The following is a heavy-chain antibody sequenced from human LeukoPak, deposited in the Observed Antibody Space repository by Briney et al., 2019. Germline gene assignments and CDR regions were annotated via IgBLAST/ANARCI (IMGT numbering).Heavy chain of an antibody. V-gene: IGHV3-30*18. CDR2: ISYDGSNK. J-gene: IGHJ5*02. D-gene: IGHD3-3*01. Sequence: GRSLRLSCAASGFTFSSYGMHWVRQAPGKGLEWVAVISYDGSNKYYADSVKGRFTISRDNSKNTLYLQMNSLRDEDTAVYYCAKVGLRFLEWFGFDPWGQGTLVTVSS. CDR3: AKVGLRFLEWFGFDP. CDR1: GFTFSSYG.